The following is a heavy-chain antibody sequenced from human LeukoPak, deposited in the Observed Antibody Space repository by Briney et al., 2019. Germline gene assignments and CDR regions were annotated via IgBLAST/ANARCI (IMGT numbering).Heavy chain of an antibody. Sequence: PGGSLRLSCAASGFTFSSYAMSWVRQAPGKGLEWVSAISGSGGSTHYADSVKGRFTISRDNSKNTLYLQMNSLRAEDTAVYYCAKDEAARPGLGFDYWGQGTLVTVSS. D-gene: IGHD6-6*01. CDR1: GFTFSSYA. V-gene: IGHV3-23*01. J-gene: IGHJ4*02. CDR2: ISGSGGST. CDR3: AKDEAARPGLGFDY.